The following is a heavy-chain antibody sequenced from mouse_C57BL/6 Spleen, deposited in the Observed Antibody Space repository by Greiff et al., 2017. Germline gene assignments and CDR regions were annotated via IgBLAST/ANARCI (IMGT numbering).Heavy chain of an antibody. Sequence: QVQLQQPGTELVKPGASVKLSCKASGYTFTSYWMHWVKQRPGQGLEWIGNINPSNGGTNYNEKFKSKATLTVDKSSSTAYMQLSSLTSEDSAVYYCARGGYYYGSSYDAMDYWGQGTSVTVSS. V-gene: IGHV1-53*01. D-gene: IGHD1-1*01. J-gene: IGHJ4*01. CDR2: INPSNGGT. CDR3: ARGGYYYGSSYDAMDY. CDR1: GYTFTSYW.